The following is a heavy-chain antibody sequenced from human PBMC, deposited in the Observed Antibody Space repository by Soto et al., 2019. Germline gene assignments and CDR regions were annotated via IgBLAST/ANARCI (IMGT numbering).Heavy chain of an antibody. CDR2: IIPILGIA. D-gene: IGHD3-22*01. J-gene: IGHJ4*02. CDR3: ARDTYDRSGYPFDY. V-gene: IGHV1-69*08. CDR1: GGTFSSYT. Sequence: QVQLVQSGAEVKKPGSSVKVSCKASGGTFSSYTISWVRQAPGQGLEWMGRIIPILGIANYAQKFQGRVTNTADKSTSTAYMELSSLRSEDTAVYYCARDTYDRSGYPFDYWGQGTLVTVSS.